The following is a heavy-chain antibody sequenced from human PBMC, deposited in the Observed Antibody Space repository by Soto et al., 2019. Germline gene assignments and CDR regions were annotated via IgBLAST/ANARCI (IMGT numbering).Heavy chain of an antibody. CDR3: ATLSGYDFTEYYYYGMDV. V-gene: IGHV1-69*02. J-gene: IGHJ6*02. CDR1: GGTFSSYT. D-gene: IGHD5-12*01. Sequence: QVQLVQSGAEVKQPGSSVKVSCKASGGTFSSYTISWVRQAPGQGLEWMGRIIPILGIANYAQTFRGRVTITADKSTSTAYMELSSLRAEDTAVYYWATLSGYDFTEYYYYGMDVWGQGTTVTAAS. CDR2: IIPILGIA.